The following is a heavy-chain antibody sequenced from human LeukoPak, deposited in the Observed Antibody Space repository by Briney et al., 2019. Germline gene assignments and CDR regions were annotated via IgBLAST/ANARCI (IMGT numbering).Heavy chain of an antibody. V-gene: IGHV3-7*01. D-gene: IGHD3-10*01. CDR1: GFTFSSYW. Sequence: GGSLRLSCAASGFTFSSYWMSWVRQAPGKGLEWVANIKQDGSEKYYVDSVKGRFTISRDNAKNSLYLQMNSLRAEDTAVYYCARDSIVFGYYGSGSYHGYWGQGTLVTVSS. CDR2: IKQDGSEK. J-gene: IGHJ4*02. CDR3: ARDSIVFGYYGSGSYHGY.